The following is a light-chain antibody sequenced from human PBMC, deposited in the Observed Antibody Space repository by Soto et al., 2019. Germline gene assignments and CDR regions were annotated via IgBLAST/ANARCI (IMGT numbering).Light chain of an antibody. Sequence: QSVLTQPPSVSGAPGQRVTISCTGSSSNIGAGYDVHWYQQLPGTAPKLLIYGNSNRPSEVPDRFSGSKSGTSASLAITGLQAEDEADYYCQSYDSSLSGSYVFGPGTKVTVL. CDR2: GNS. J-gene: IGLJ1*01. CDR3: QSYDSSLSGSYV. V-gene: IGLV1-40*01. CDR1: SSNIGAGYD.